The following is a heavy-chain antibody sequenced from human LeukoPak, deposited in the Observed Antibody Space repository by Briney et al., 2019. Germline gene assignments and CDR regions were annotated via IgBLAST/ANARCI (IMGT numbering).Heavy chain of an antibody. J-gene: IGHJ3*02. D-gene: IGHD6-13*01. CDR2: IRSSASTI. CDR3: ARDLGSGWFPYHDASDI. Sequence: GGSLRLSCAASGFTFSDYYMSWIRQAPGKGLEWVSSIRSSASTIYYADSVKGRFTISRDNDKNSLYLQMNSLRAEDTAVYYCARDLGSGWFPYHDASDIWGQGTMVTVSS. CDR1: GFTFSDYY. V-gene: IGHV3-11*01.